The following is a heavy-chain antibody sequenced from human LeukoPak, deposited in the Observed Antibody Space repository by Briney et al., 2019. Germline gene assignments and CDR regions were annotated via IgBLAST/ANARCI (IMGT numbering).Heavy chain of an antibody. D-gene: IGHD3-22*01. CDR1: GGTFSSYA. Sequence: ASVKVSCKASGGTFSSYAISWVRQAPGQGLEWMGWISAYNGNTNYAQKLQGRVTMTTDTSTSTAYMELRSLRSEDTAVYYCARVGGDSSGYYFGDYWGQGTLVTVSS. CDR3: ARVGGDSSGYYFGDY. CDR2: ISAYNGNT. V-gene: IGHV1-18*01. J-gene: IGHJ4*02.